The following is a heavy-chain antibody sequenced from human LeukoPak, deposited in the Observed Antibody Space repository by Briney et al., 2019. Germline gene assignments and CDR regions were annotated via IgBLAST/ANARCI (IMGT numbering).Heavy chain of an antibody. Sequence: GGSLRLSCAASGFTFSSYSMNWVRQAPGKGLEWVSYISSSSSAIYYADSVKGRFTISRDNSKNTLYLQVNSLRAEDTAIYYCVNQYFDYWGQGTLVTVSS. CDR2: ISSSSSAI. J-gene: IGHJ4*02. D-gene: IGHD2-2*01. V-gene: IGHV3-48*01. CDR1: GFTFSSYS. CDR3: VNQYFDY.